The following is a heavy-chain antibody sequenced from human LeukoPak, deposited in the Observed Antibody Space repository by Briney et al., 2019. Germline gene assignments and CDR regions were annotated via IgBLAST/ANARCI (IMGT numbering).Heavy chain of an antibody. CDR3: ARGIAAAGPFDY. D-gene: IGHD6-13*01. V-gene: IGHV4-61*01. Sequence: SETLSLTCTVSGGSVSSGSYYWSWIRQPPGKGLEWIGEINHSGSTNYNPSLKSRVTLSVDTSKNQFSLKLSSVTAADTAVYYCARGIAAAGPFDYWGQGTLVTVSS. CDR2: INHSGST. J-gene: IGHJ4*02. CDR1: GGSVSSGSYY.